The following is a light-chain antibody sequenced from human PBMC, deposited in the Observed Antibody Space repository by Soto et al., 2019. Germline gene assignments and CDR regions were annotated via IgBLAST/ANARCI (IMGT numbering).Light chain of an antibody. J-gene: IGLJ1*01. CDR1: SSDVGGYNY. CDR3: SSHTSSSAPYV. CDR2: DVS. V-gene: IGLV2-14*01. Sequence: QSVLTQPASVSGSPGQSITISCTGTSSDVGGYNYVSWYQQHPGKAPKLVISDVSNRPSGVSNRFSGSKSGNTASLTISGLQAEDEADYYCSSHTSSSAPYVFGTGTKVTVL.